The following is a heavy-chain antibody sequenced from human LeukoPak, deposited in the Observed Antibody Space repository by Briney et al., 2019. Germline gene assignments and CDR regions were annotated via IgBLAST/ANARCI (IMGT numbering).Heavy chain of an antibody. J-gene: IGHJ4*02. CDR1: GYTFTGYY. Sequence: ASVKVSCKASGYTFTGYYIHWVRQAPGQGLEWMGWNNPNSGGTNFAQRFLGRVTMTRDTSISTAYMELTRLISDDTAVYYCARDVIQLWFENWGQGTLVTVSS. CDR3: ARDVIQLWFEN. D-gene: IGHD5-18*01. CDR2: NNPNSGGT. V-gene: IGHV1-2*02.